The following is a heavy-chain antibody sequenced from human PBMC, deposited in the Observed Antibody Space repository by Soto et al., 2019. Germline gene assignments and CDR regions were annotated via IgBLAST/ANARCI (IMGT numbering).Heavy chain of an antibody. D-gene: IGHD3-10*01. Sequence: EVQLVESGGGLVQPGGSLRLSCAASGFTFSSYAMHWVRQAPGKGLEYVSAISSNGGSTYYANSVKGRFTISRDNSKNTLDLQRGSLRAEDMAVYYCARRAPYYRANVRFMAYGMDVWGRGTTVTVSS. J-gene: IGHJ6*02. V-gene: IGHV3-64*01. CDR3: ARRAPYYRANVRFMAYGMDV. CDR2: ISSNGGST. CDR1: GFTFSSYA.